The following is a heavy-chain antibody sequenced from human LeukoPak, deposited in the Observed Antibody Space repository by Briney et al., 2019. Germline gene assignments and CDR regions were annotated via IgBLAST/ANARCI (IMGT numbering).Heavy chain of an antibody. CDR3: ARGGSSYDFWSGYYPNDY. CDR1: GGSISTYY. CDR2: IYYTGST. D-gene: IGHD3-3*01. V-gene: IGHV4-59*08. J-gene: IGHJ4*02. Sequence: SETLSLTCTVSGGSISTYYWGWIRQPPGKGLEWIGYIYYTGSTYYNPSLKSRITISVDTSKNQFSLKLRSVTAADTAMYYCARGGSSYDFWSGYYPNDYWGQGTLVTVSS.